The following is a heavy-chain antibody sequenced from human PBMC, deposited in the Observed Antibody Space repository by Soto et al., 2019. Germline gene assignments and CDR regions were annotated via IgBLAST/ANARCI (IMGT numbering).Heavy chain of an antibody. CDR1: GFTVSNAW. D-gene: IGHD2-2*01. CDR2: IKSKTDGGTT. Sequence: LSCASCGFTVSNAWLSWVRKTQGKGLEWVGRIKSKTDGGTTDYAALVKGRFTISRDDSKNKLFLQMNSLKTEDTAVYYCTTPDVVVPAAHDYWGQGTLVTVSS. CDR3: TTPDVVVPAAHDY. V-gene: IGHV3-15*01. J-gene: IGHJ4*02.